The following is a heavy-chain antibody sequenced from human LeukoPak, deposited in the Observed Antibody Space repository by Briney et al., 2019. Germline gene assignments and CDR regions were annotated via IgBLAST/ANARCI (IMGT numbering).Heavy chain of an antibody. CDR3: ARVHYDSSGYNFDY. CDR2: IYHSGST. Sequence: PSETLSLTCAVSGGSISSSNWWSWVRQPPGKGLEWIGEIYHSGSTNYNPSLKSRVTISVDTSRNQFSLKLSSVTAADTAVYYCARVHYDSSGYNFDYWGQGTLVTVSS. CDR1: GGSISSSNW. J-gene: IGHJ4*02. V-gene: IGHV4-4*02. D-gene: IGHD3-22*01.